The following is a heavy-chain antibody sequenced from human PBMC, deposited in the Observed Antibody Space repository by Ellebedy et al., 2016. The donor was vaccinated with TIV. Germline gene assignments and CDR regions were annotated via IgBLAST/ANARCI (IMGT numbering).Heavy chain of an antibody. CDR2: IKQDESEK. CDR1: GFNFNNNW. Sequence: PGGSLRLSCAASGFNFNNNWMAWVRQVPGKGLEWVANIKQDESEKYYVASVKGRFTISRDNAQNSVYLQMDSLRAEDTAVYYCVTDVFGGFFEHWGQGTLVTVSS. D-gene: IGHD3-10*01. J-gene: IGHJ4*02. CDR3: VTDVFGGFFEH. V-gene: IGHV3-7*01.